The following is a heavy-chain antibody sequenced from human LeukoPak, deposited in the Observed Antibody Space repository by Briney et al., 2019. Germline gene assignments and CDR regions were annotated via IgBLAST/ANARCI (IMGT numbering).Heavy chain of an antibody. D-gene: IGHD6-19*01. CDR3: ALLAVASDSDY. Sequence: GGSLRLSCAVSGFPFSIYEMNWVRQAPGKGLEWVSNNGSSGTTIYYADSVKGRFSISRDNAKNSLYLQMNSLRVEDTAVYYCALLAVASDSDYWGQGALVTVSS. J-gene: IGHJ4*02. V-gene: IGHV3-48*03. CDR1: GFPFSIYE. CDR2: NGSSGTTI.